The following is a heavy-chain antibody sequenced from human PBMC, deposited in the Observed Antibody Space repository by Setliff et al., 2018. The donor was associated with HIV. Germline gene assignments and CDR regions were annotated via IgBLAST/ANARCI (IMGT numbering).Heavy chain of an antibody. CDR2: FYYGGST. CDR1: GDSIGTYY. Sequence: LSLTCSVSGDSIGTYYWNWIRRTPGKRLEWIGFFYYGGSTDYNPALKNRVAISVDTSRNRVSLKMTSVTAADTAVYYCARARLLGGFLSWGRGALVTVSS. J-gene: IGHJ5*02. D-gene: IGHD7-27*01. CDR3: ARARLLGGFLS. V-gene: IGHV4-59*01.